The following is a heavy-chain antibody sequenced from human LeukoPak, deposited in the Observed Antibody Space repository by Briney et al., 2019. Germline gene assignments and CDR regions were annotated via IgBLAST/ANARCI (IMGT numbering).Heavy chain of an antibody. V-gene: IGHV3-21*01. Sequence: GGSLRLSCAASGFTFSSYSMNWVRQAPGKGLEWVSSISSSSSYIYYAASVKGRFTISRDQAKNSLYLQMNSLRAEDTAVYYCARDRDGYNFGAFDIWGQGTMVTVSS. D-gene: IGHD5-24*01. CDR3: ARDRDGYNFGAFDI. CDR2: ISSSSSYI. CDR1: GFTFSSYS. J-gene: IGHJ3*02.